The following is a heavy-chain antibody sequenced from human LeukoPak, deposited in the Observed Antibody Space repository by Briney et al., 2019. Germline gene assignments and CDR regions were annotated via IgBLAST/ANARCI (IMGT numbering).Heavy chain of an antibody. CDR3: TTSPSTGRFDY. CDR1: GYTFTGYY. CDR2: INPNGGDT. J-gene: IGHJ4*02. V-gene: IGHV1-2*02. D-gene: IGHD1-26*01. Sequence: GASVKVSCKASGYTFTGYYIHWVRQAPGQGLEWMGWINPNGGDTSYAQKFQGRVTMTRDTSISTAYMEPSRLTSDDTAVYYCTTSPSTGRFDYWGQGTLVTVSS.